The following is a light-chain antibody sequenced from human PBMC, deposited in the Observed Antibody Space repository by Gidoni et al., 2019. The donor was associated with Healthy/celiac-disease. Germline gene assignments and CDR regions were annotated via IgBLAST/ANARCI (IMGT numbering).Light chain of an antibody. J-gene: IGLJ2*01. Sequence: SSELTQDTAVSLAFGQTVRITCQGDSLRSYYASWYQQKPVQAPVLVIYGKNNRPSGIPDRFSGSSSGNTASLTITGAQAEDEADYYCNSRDSSGKHLVFGGGTKLTVL. CDR2: GKN. V-gene: IGLV3-19*01. CDR3: NSRDSSGKHLV. CDR1: SLRSYY.